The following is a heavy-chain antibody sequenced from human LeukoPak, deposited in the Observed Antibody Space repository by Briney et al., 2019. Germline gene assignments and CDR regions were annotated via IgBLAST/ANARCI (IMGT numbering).Heavy chain of an antibody. CDR1: GGSISSSSYY. Sequence: PSETLSLTCTVSGGSISSSSYYWGWIRQPPGKGLEWIGSIYYSGSTYYNPSLKSRVTISVDTSKNQFSLKLGSVTAADTAVYYCARARVARTRHYYGMDVWGQGTTVTVSS. D-gene: IGHD3-3*01. CDR3: ARARVARTRHYYGMDV. CDR2: IYYSGST. V-gene: IGHV4-39*01. J-gene: IGHJ6*02.